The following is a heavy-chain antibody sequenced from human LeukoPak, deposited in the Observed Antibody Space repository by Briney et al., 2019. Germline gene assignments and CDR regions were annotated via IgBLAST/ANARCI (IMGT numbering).Heavy chain of an antibody. D-gene: IGHD4-17*01. CDR2: IIPIFGTA. CDR3: ASSTTVTTSWFDP. CDR1: GGTFSSYA. V-gene: IGHV1-69*01. J-gene: IGHJ5*02. Sequence: SVKVSCKASGGTFSSYAISWVRQAPGQGLEWMGGIIPIFGTANYAQKFQGRITITADESTSTAYMELSSLRSEDTAVYYCASSTTVTTSWFDPWGQGTLVTVSA.